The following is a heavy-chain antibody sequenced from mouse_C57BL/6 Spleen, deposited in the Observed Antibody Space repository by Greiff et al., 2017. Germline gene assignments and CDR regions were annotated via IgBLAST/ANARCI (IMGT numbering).Heavy chain of an antibody. Sequence: EVKLVESGGGLVKPGGSLKLSCAASGFTFSSYAMSWVRQTPEKRLEWVATISDGGSYTYYPDNVKGRFTISRDNAKNNLYLQMSHLKSEDTAMXYCARDYVWYFDVWGTGTTVTVSS. CDR2: ISDGGSYT. J-gene: IGHJ1*03. D-gene: IGHD1-1*01. CDR1: GFTFSSYA. CDR3: ARDYVWYFDV. V-gene: IGHV5-4*03.